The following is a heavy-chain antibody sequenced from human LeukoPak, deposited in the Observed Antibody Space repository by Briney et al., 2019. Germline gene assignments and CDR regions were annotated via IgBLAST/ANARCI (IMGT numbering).Heavy chain of an antibody. V-gene: IGHV1-2*02. D-gene: IGHD5-18*01. CDR3: AREALDTAMVSFDY. CDR2: INPNSGGT. Sequence: ASVKVSCKASGYTFTGFYIHWVRQAPGQGPEWMGWINPNSGGTNYAQKFQGRVTMTRDTSISTAYMELSKLRSDDTAVYYCAREALDTAMVSFDYWGQGTLVTVSS. CDR1: GYTFTGFY. J-gene: IGHJ4*02.